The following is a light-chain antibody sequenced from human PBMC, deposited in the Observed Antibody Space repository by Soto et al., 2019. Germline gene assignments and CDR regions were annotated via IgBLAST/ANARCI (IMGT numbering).Light chain of an antibody. J-gene: IGKJ1*01. Sequence: EIVLTQSPATLSLSPGEGATLSCRASQSVSSYLAWYQQKPGQAPRLLIYDASNRATSIPARFSGSGSGTEFTLTISSLQSEDFAVYYCQQYNNWPRTFGQGTKVDIK. CDR1: QSVSSY. CDR2: DAS. V-gene: IGKV3-11*01. CDR3: QQYNNWPRT.